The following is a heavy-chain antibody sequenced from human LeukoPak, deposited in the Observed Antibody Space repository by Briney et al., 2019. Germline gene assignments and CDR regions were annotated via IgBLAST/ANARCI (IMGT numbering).Heavy chain of an antibody. J-gene: IGHJ4*02. D-gene: IGHD6-19*01. CDR2: IRFDGSNE. V-gene: IGHV3-30*02. Sequence: PGGSLRLSCAASGFIFSSYGMHWVRQAPGKGLEWVASIRFDGSNEKYADSVKGRFTISRDNPKNTLYVQMNSLSAEDTALYYCAKGTAGIGVAGTFGYLDYWGQGTLVAVSS. CDR3: AKGTAGIGVAGTFGYLDY. CDR1: GFIFSSYG.